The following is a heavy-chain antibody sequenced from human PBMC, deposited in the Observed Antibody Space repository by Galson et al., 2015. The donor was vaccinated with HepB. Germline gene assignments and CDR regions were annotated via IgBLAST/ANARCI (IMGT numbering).Heavy chain of an antibody. V-gene: IGHV3-23*01. CDR1: GFTFSSYA. Sequence: SLRLSCAASGFTFSSYAMSWVRQAPGKGLEWVSAISGSGGSTYYADSVKGRFTISRDNSKNTLYLQMNSLRAEDTAVYYCAKDSSDYGDYLPLNWGQGTLVTVSS. CDR3: AKDSSDYGDYLPLN. J-gene: IGHJ4*02. D-gene: IGHD4-17*01. CDR2: ISGSGGST.